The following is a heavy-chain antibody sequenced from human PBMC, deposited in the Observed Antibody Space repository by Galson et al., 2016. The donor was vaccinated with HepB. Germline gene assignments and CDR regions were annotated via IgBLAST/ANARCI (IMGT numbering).Heavy chain of an antibody. J-gene: IGHJ3*02. CDR3: ATSTGYRSGWGAFDI. Sequence: SVKVSCKASGDAFTGYYIHWVRQAPGQGLEWMAWLSANSGATNYAQKFQGWVTMTRDTSIGTAYMELTSLTSDATAIYYCATSTGYRSGWGAFDIWGQGTMVTVSS. CDR1: GDAFTGYY. V-gene: IGHV1-2*04. D-gene: IGHD6-25*01. CDR2: LSANSGAT.